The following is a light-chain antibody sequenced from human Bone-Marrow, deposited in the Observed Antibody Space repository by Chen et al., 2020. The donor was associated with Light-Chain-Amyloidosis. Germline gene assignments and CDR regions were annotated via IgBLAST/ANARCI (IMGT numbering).Light chain of an antibody. V-gene: IGKV3-20*01. J-gene: IGKJ4*01. CDR2: GSS. CDR3: QQYGTSPLT. Sequence: EIFFTQSPGTLSLSTGEGANLSCRASQTIRSNYLTWYQQKFGQAPRLLIYGSSSRATGIPDRFTGSGSGTDFTLTINRLEPEDFAMYYCQQYGTSPLTFGGWTKVEIK. CDR1: QTIRSNY.